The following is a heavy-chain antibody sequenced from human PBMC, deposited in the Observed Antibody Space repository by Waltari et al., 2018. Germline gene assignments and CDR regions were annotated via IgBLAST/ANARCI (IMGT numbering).Heavy chain of an antibody. CDR3: AKDYRVGVTYDAFDI. Sequence: EVQLVESGGGLVQPGRSLRLSCAASGFTFDDYAMHWVRQAPGKGLAWVAGIRWSSGSIGDADSVKGRFTISRDNAKNSLYLQMNSLRAEDTAVYYCAKDYRVGVTYDAFDIWGQGTMVTVSS. CDR1: GFTFDDYA. CDR2: IRWSSGSI. J-gene: IGHJ3*02. D-gene: IGHD3-3*01. V-gene: IGHV3-9*01.